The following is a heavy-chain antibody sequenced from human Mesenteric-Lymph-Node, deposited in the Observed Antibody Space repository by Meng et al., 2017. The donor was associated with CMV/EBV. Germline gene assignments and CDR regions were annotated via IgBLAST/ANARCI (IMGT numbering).Heavy chain of an antibody. Sequence: CAVYCGSFSGYYWSWLRQPPGKGLEWNGQINHSGSTNYSPSLKSRVTISVDTSKNQFSLKLSSVTAADTAVYYCASSGGYSYGPDYWGQGTLVTVSS. CDR1: CGSFSGYY. CDR2: INHSGST. CDR3: ASSGGYSYGPDY. J-gene: IGHJ4*02. V-gene: IGHV4-34*01. D-gene: IGHD5-18*01.